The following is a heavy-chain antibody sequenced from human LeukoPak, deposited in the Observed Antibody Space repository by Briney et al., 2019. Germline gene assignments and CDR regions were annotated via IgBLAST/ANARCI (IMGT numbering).Heavy chain of an antibody. V-gene: IGHV4-34*09. CDR3: ARVLPREGGAHAFDI. J-gene: IGHJ3*02. CDR1: GGSFSGYY. CDR2: INHSGST. D-gene: IGHD2-21*01. Sequence: KPSETLSLTCAVYGGSFSGYYWSWIRQPPGKGLEWIGEINHSGSTNYNPSLKSRVTISVDTSKNQFSLKLSSVTAADTAVYYCARVLPREGGAHAFDIWGQGTMVTVSS.